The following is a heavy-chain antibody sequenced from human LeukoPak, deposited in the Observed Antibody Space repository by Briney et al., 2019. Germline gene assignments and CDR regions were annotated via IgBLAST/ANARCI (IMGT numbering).Heavy chain of an antibody. CDR2: ISGVGDRT. CDR1: GFTFSRYA. Sequence: PGGSLRLSCAASGFTFSRYAMTWVRQAPGKGLEWVSTISGVGDRTYFADSVKGRFTVSRDNSKSTLYLQVNRLRAEDTAVYYCAKGFGDTTFGVVTANDYWGQGILVIVSS. CDR3: AKGFGDTTFGVVTANDY. V-gene: IGHV3-23*01. J-gene: IGHJ4*02. D-gene: IGHD3-3*01.